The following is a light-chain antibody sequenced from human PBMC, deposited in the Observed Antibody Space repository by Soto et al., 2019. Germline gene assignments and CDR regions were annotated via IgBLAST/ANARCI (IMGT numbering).Light chain of an antibody. V-gene: IGLV1-44*01. J-gene: IGLJ1*01. CDR1: SSNIGTNA. Sequence: QSVLTQPPSASGTPGQRVTISCSGGSSNIGTNAVNWYQQLPGTAPKLLIYNNNQRPSGVPDRFSGSKSGTSASLAISGLQFEHEADYYCAAWDDSLNGYVFGTGTKVTVL. CDR3: AAWDDSLNGYV. CDR2: NNN.